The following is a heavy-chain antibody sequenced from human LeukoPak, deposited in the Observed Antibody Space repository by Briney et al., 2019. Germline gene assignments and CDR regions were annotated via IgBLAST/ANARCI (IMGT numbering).Heavy chain of an antibody. V-gene: IGHV3-23*01. CDR2: ISGSGGST. Sequence: GGSLRLSCAASGFTFSSYAMSWVRQAPGKGLEWVSAISGSGGSTYYADSVKGRFTISRDNSKNTLYLQMNSLRAEDTAVYYCARHYDFWSGYYTGLSFYFDYWGQGTLVTVSS. CDR1: GFTFSSYA. CDR3: ARHYDFWSGYYTGLSFYFDY. D-gene: IGHD3-3*01. J-gene: IGHJ4*02.